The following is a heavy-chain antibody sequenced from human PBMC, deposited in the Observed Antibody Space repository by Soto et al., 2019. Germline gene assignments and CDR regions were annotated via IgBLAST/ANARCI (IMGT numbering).Heavy chain of an antibody. Sequence: PSETLSLTCTVSGGSISSSSYYWGWIRQPPGKGLEWIGSIYYSGSTYYNPSLKSRVTISVDTSKNQFSLKLSSVTAADTAFYFCASVSYDILTGYYKTFDYWGQGTLVTVSS. CDR3: ASVSYDILTGYYKTFDY. V-gene: IGHV4-39*01. CDR2: IYYSGST. D-gene: IGHD3-9*01. CDR1: GGSISSSSYY. J-gene: IGHJ4*02.